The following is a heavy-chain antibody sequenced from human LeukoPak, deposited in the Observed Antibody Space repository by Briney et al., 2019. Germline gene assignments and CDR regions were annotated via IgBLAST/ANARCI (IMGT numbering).Heavy chain of an antibody. CDR1: GFTFSSYW. CDR2: IKQDGSEK. J-gene: IGHJ6*03. Sequence: PGGSLRLSCAASGFTFSSYWMSWVRQAPGKGLEWVANIKQDGSEKYYVDSVKGRFTISRDNAKNSLYLQMNSLRAEDTAVYYCARAVGASDSSGYYYVPNYYYYYYMDVWGKGTTVTVSS. D-gene: IGHD3-22*01. CDR3: ARAVGASDSSGYYYVPNYYYYYYMDV. V-gene: IGHV3-7*01.